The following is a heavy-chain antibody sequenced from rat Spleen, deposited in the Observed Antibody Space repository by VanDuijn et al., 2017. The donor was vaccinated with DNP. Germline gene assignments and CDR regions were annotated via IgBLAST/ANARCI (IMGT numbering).Heavy chain of an antibody. D-gene: IGHD1-5*01. J-gene: IGHJ4*01. Sequence: EVQLVESGGGLVQPGRSLKLSCAASGFTFSNYYMAWVRQAPKKGLEWVATISYDGSRTYYRDSVKGRFTISRGNAKSTLYLQMNSLRSEDMATYYCARGTLWLHAMDAWGQGTSVTVSS. CDR1: GFTFSNYY. V-gene: IGHV5-22*01. CDR2: ISYDGSRT. CDR3: ARGTLWLHAMDA.